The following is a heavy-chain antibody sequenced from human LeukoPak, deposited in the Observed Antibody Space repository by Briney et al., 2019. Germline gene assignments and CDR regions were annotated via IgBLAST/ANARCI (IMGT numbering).Heavy chain of an antibody. V-gene: IGHV3-23*01. J-gene: IGHJ5*02. D-gene: IGHD6-13*01. CDR3: AKNKRGSTYSSIDH. CDR2: ITGSGDST. CDR1: GLTFNSYG. Sequence: QPGGSLRLSCAASGLTFNSYGMSWVRQAPGKGLEWVSGITGSGDSTYYADSVKGRFTISRDDSKNTLYLQMNTLRAEDTAVYYCAKNKRGSTYSSIDHWGQGTLVTVSS.